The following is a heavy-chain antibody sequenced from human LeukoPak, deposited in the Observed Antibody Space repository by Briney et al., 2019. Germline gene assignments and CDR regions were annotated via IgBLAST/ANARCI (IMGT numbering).Heavy chain of an antibody. Sequence: SETLSLTCTVSGGSISSGSYYWSWIRQPAGKGLEWIGRIYSSGSTHYNPSLKSRVTISVDTSKNQFSLKLSSVTAADTAVYYCARRWLGIDYWGQGTLVTVSS. CDR1: GGSISSGSYY. V-gene: IGHV4-61*02. CDR3: ARRWLGIDY. D-gene: IGHD5-12*01. J-gene: IGHJ4*02. CDR2: IYSSGST.